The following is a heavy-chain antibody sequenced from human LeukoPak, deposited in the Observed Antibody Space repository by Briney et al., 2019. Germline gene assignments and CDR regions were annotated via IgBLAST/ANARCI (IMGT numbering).Heavy chain of an antibody. J-gene: IGHJ4*02. Sequence: GGSLRLSCAASGFTFSSYSMNWVRQAPGKGLEWVSSINSGSYYIYYADSVKGRFTISRDNAKNPLYLQMNSLRAEDTALYYRARDDYWGQGTLVTVSS. CDR3: ARDDY. CDR2: INSGSYYI. CDR1: GFTFSSYS. V-gene: IGHV3-21*01.